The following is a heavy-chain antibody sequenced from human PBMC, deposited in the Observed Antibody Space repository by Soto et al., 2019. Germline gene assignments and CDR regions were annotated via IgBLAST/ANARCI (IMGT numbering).Heavy chain of an antibody. CDR3: ARVRSEGSGYLNWFDR. CDR2: IYYSGST. D-gene: IGHD3-3*01. J-gene: IGHJ5*02. Sequence: QVQLQESGPGLVKPSQTLSLTCTVSGGSISSGGYYWSWIRQHPGKGLEWIGYIYYSGSTYYNPSLKSRVTISVDTSKNQFSLKLSSVTAADTAVYYCARVRSEGSGYLNWFDRWGQGTLVTVSS. V-gene: IGHV4-31*03. CDR1: GGSISSGGYY.